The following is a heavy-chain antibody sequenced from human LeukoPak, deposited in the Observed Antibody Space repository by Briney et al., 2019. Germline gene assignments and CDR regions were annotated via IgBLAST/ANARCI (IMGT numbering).Heavy chain of an antibody. CDR2: IRYDGSNK. V-gene: IGHV3-30*02. D-gene: IGHD6-19*01. Sequence: GGSLRLSCAASGFTFSSYGMHWVRQAPGKGLEWVAFIRYDGSNKYYADSVKGRFTISGDNSKNTLYLQMNSLRAEDTALYYCAKARYSSGWYFGAWGQGTLVTVSS. CDR1: GFTFSSYG. J-gene: IGHJ5*02. CDR3: AKARYSSGWYFGA.